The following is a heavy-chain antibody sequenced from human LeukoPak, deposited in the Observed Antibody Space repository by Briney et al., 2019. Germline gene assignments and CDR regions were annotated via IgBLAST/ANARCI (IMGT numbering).Heavy chain of an antibody. V-gene: IGHV4-34*01. D-gene: IGHD7-27*01. CDR2: INHSGST. CDR1: GGSFSGYY. J-gene: IGHJ4*02. CDR3: ARGSGPYFDY. Sequence: SETLSLTCAVYGGSFSGYYWSWIRQPPGKGLEWIGEINHSGSTNYNPSLKSRVTISVDTSKNQFSLKLSSVTAADTAVYYCARGSGPYFDYWGQGTLVTVSS.